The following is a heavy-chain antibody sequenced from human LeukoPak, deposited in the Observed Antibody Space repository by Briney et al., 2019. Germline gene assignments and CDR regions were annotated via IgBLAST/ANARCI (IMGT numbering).Heavy chain of an antibody. CDR3: AKDPGVVPAHYFDY. CDR2: TGSTGVST. V-gene: IGHV3-23*01. J-gene: IGHJ4*02. Sequence: GGSLRLSCAASGFTFSSYAMNWVRQPPGKGLEWVSGTGSTGVSTFYADSVKGRFTVSRDNSKNTLSLQMNSLRAEDTAVYYGAKDPGVVPAHYFDYWGQGTLVTVSS. CDR1: GFTFSSYA. D-gene: IGHD2-2*01.